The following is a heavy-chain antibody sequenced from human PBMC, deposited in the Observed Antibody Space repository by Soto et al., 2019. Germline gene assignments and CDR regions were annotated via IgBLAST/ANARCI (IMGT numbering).Heavy chain of an antibody. D-gene: IGHD1-26*01. J-gene: IGHJ4*02. CDR1: VFSFSNYA. CDR2: ISGSAGTI. V-gene: IGHV3-23*01. Sequence: PVGSLRLSCASSVFSFSNYAMSCVRQAPGKWLEWVSGISGSAGTIYYTESLRGRFTISRDNSQNTLYLQMNSLRAEDTAIYYCANWEKSGSDYWGQGTRVTVSS. CDR3: ANWEKSGSDY.